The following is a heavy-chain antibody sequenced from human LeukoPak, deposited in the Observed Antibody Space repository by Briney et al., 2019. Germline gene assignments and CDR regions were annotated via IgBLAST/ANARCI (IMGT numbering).Heavy chain of an antibody. CDR3: ARVDLLTGYYFFDY. D-gene: IGHD3-9*01. Sequence: VASVKVSCKASGYTFTGYYMHWVRQAPGQGLEWMGWINPNSGGTNYAQKFQGRVTMTRDTSISTAYMELRSLGSDETAVYYCARVDLLTGYYFFDYWGQGTLVTVSS. CDR1: GYTFTGYY. J-gene: IGHJ4*02. V-gene: IGHV1-2*02. CDR2: INPNSGGT.